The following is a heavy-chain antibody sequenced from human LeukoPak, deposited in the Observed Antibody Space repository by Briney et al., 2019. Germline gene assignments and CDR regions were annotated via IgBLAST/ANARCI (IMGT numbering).Heavy chain of an antibody. V-gene: IGHV1-69*05. J-gene: IGHJ5*02. CDR3: ARALFSGGSSMLVNWFDP. Sequence: SVKVSCKASGGTFSSYAISWVRQAPGQGLEWMGRILPIFGTANYAQKFQGRVTITTDESTSTAYMELSSLRSEDTAVYYCARALFSGGSSMLVNWFDPWGQGTLVTVSS. CDR2: ILPIFGTA. CDR1: GGTFSSYA. D-gene: IGHD2-15*01.